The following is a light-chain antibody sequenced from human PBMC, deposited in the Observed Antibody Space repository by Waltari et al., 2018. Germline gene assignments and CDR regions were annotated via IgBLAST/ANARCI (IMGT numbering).Light chain of an antibody. CDR3: SSYTSSSTLYV. Sequence: QSALTPPASVSGSPGQSITISCTGTSSDVGGYTYVSWYQQHPGKAPKLMIYDVSNRPSGVSNRFSGSKSGNTASLTISGLQAEDEADYYCSSYTSSSTLYVFGTGTKVTVL. CDR2: DVS. J-gene: IGLJ1*01. V-gene: IGLV2-14*03. CDR1: SSDVGGYTY.